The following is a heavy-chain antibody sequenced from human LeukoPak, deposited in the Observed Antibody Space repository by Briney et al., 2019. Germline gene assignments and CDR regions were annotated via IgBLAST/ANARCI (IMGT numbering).Heavy chain of an antibody. CDR3: ARRGPDRALDY. CDR2: IRDKTNGYTT. CDR1: GFRFSDYP. J-gene: IGHJ4*02. Sequence: GGSLRLSCGGSGFRFSDYPMDWVRQAPGKGPEWVARIRDKTNGYTTEYAASVRNRFIISGDDSKNSLYFQLNSLKSEDTAVYYCARRGPDRALDYWGQGTMVTVSS. V-gene: IGHV3-72*01. D-gene: IGHD1-26*01.